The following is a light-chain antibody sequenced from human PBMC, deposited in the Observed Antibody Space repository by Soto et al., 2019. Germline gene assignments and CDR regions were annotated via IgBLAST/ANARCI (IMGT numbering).Light chain of an antibody. CDR1: QSVSNF. V-gene: IGKV3-15*01. J-gene: IGKJ1*01. Sequence: IVLTQSPATLSLSPGERATLSCRASQSVSNFLAWYQQIPGQAPRLLIYGATTRATGIPARFSGSGSGTEFTLTISSLQSEDFAVYYCQQFRNWPWTFGQGTKVDIK. CDR3: QQFRNWPWT. CDR2: GAT.